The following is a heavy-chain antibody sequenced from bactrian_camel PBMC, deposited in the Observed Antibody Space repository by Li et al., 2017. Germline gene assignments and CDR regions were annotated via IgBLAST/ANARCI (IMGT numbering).Heavy chain of an antibody. CDR1: GRPTPSRKYC. J-gene: IGHJ6*01. CDR3: AARGPYCYTKLSVRDFTY. CDR2: ITLETGNT. D-gene: IGHD2*01. V-gene: IGHV3S53*01. Sequence: QVQLVESGGGSVQAGGSLTLSCAQSGRPTPSRKYCMGWFRQAPGKEREGVATITLETGNTDYADSVKGRFTISQDGADNTVYLQMNDLKPEDTAMYYCAARGPYCYTKLSVRDFTYWGQGTQVTVS.